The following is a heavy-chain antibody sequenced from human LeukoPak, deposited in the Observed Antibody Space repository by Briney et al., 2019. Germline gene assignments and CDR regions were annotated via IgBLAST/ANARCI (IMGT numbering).Heavy chain of an antibody. CDR3: ARDHSPYGMDV. CDR2: IYCSGST. J-gene: IGHJ6*04. D-gene: IGHD2-21*01. Sequence: SETLSLTCTVSGGSISSYYWSWIRQPPGKGLEWIGYIYCSGSTNYNPSLKSRVTISVDTSKNQFSLKLSSVTAADTAVYYCARDHSPYGMDVWGKGTTVTVSS. CDR1: GGSISSYY. V-gene: IGHV4-59*01.